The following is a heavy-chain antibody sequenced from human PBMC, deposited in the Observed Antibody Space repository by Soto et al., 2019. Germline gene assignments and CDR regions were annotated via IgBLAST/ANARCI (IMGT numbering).Heavy chain of an antibody. CDR2: IYYSGST. J-gene: IGHJ4*02. CDR1: GGSISSGGYY. D-gene: IGHD6-25*01. V-gene: IGHV4-31*03. CDR3: AREAARPYAAPGSLDY. Sequence: QVQLQESGPGLVKPSQTLSLTCTVSGGSISSGGYYWSWIRQHPGKGLEWIGYIYYSGSTYYNPSLKGRVTIAGHTSKNQYSLKLSPVPAADTAVYYCAREAARPYAAPGSLDYWGQGTLVTVSS.